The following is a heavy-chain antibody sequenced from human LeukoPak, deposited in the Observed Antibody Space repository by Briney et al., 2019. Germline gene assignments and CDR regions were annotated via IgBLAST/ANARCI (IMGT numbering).Heavy chain of an antibody. J-gene: IGHJ4*02. CDR1: GYTFASYG. Sequence: ASVKVSRKASGYTFASYGISWVRQAPGQGLEWIGWISAYNDDTRYAQHLQGRVTLTTDTSTGTAYMELRSLTSDDTALYYCARDTALIITPGGPDYWGQGTLVTVSS. V-gene: IGHV1-18*01. CDR3: ARDTALIITPGGPDY. CDR2: ISAYNDDT. D-gene: IGHD3-10*01.